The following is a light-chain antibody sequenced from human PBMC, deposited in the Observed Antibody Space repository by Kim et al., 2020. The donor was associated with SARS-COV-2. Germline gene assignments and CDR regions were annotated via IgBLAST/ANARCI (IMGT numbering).Light chain of an antibody. CDR3: QQYNTYSST. J-gene: IGKJ3*01. Sequence: DIQMTQSPSTLSASVGDRVTITCRASQSISSWLAWYQQKPGKAPKLLISKASNLKSGVPSRFSGSGSGTEFTLTISSLQPDDFATYYCQQYNTYSSTFGPGTKVDIK. CDR1: QSISSW. V-gene: IGKV1-5*03. CDR2: KAS.